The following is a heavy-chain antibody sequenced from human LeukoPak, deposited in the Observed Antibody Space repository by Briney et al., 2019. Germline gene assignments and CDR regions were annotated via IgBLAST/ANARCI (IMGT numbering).Heavy chain of an antibody. J-gene: IGHJ4*02. V-gene: IGHV1-8*03. D-gene: IGHD6-13*01. Sequence: KSGASVKVSCKASGYTFTGYYMHWVRQATGQGLEWMGWMNPNSGNTGYAQKFQGRVTITRNTSISTAYMELSSLRSEDTAVYYCARLQSWQQHVSDYWGQGTLVTVSS. CDR1: GYTFTGYY. CDR3: ARLQSWQQHVSDY. CDR2: MNPNSGNT.